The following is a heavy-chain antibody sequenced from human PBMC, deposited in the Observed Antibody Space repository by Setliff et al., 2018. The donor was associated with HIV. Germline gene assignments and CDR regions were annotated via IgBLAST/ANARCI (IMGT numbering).Heavy chain of an antibody. CDR3: TRGLCSGGICYSGGS. J-gene: IGHJ5*02. D-gene: IGHD2-15*01. CDR1: GFTFSDHY. Sequence: LRLSCAASGFTFSDHYMDWVRQAPGKGLEWVGRTRDKPNSYTTEYVASVRGRFIISRDDSKNSLFLQMNSLKTEDTAVYYCTRGLCSGGICYSGGSWGQGTLVTVSS. CDR2: TRDKPNSYTT. V-gene: IGHV3-72*01.